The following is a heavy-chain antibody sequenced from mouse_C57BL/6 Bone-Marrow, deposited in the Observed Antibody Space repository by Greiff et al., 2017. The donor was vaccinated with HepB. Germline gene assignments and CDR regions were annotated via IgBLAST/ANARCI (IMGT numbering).Heavy chain of an antibody. Sequence: QVQLKESGPGLVAPSPRLSITCTVSGFSLTSYGVHWVRQPPGKGLEWLVVIWSDGSTTYNSALKSRLSISKDNSKRQVFLKMNSLQTDDTAMYYCARESNNYFDYWGQGTTLTVSS. V-gene: IGHV2-6*03. CDR2: IWSDGST. D-gene: IGHD2-5*01. CDR1: GFSLTSYG. J-gene: IGHJ2*01. CDR3: ARESNNYFDY.